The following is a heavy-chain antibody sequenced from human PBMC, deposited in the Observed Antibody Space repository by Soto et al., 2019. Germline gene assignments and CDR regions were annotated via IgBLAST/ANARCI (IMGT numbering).Heavy chain of an antibody. Sequence: SETLSLTCTVSGGSIISSSYYFFCIRQPPWKGLEWIGSIYYSGSTYYNPSLKSRVTISVDTSKNQFSPKLSSVTAADTAVYYCARIRATNYYYYGMDVWGQGTTVTVSS. CDR3: ARIRATNYYYYGMDV. D-gene: IGHD1-26*01. CDR1: GGSIISSSYY. CDR2: IYYSGST. V-gene: IGHV4-39*01. J-gene: IGHJ6*02.